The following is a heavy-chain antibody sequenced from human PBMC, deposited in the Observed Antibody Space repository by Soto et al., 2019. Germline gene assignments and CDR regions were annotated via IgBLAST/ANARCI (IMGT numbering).Heavy chain of an antibody. CDR2: ISSSGSTI. Sequence: QVQLVESGGGLVKPGGSLRLSCAASGFTFSDYYMSWIRQAPGKGLEWVSYISSSGSTIYYADSVKGRFTISRDNAKNSLYLQMNSLRAEDTAVYYCARAVPRHCSSTSCYAFYFDYWGQGTLVTVSS. CDR1: GFTFSDYY. D-gene: IGHD2-2*01. J-gene: IGHJ4*02. CDR3: ARAVPRHCSSTSCYAFYFDY. V-gene: IGHV3-11*01.